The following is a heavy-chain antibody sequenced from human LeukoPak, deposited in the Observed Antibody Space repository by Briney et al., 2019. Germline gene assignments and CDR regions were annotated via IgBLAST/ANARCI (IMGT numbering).Heavy chain of an antibody. D-gene: IGHD6-19*01. CDR2: INPNSGGT. J-gene: IGHJ4*02. CDR3: ARQTVAGHFDY. Sequence: ASVTVSCKASGYTFTGYYMHWVRQAPGQGLEWMGRINPNSGGTNYAQKFQGRVTMTRDTSISTAYTELSRPRSDDTAVYYCARQTVAGHFDYWGQGTLVTVSS. V-gene: IGHV1-2*06. CDR1: GYTFTGYY.